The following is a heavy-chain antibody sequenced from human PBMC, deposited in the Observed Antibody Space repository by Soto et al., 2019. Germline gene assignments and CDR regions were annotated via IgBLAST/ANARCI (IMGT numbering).Heavy chain of an antibody. V-gene: IGHV3-30-3*01. Sequence: HPGGSLRLSCAASGFTFSSYAMHWVRQAPGKGLEWVAVISYDGSNKYYADSVKGRFTISRDNSKNTLYLQMNSLRAEDTAVYYCARDQPYYDFWSGYYYYYYGMDVWGQGTTVTVSS. CDR1: GFTFSSYA. CDR3: ARDQPYYDFWSGYYYYYYGMDV. D-gene: IGHD3-3*01. J-gene: IGHJ6*02. CDR2: ISYDGSNK.